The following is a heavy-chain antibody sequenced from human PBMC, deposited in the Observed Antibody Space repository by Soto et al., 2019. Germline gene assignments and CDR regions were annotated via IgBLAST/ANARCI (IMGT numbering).Heavy chain of an antibody. CDR3: ARDRYCSSTSCYVGDFDY. J-gene: IGHJ4*02. Sequence: QPGGSLRLSCAASGFTFSSYAMHWVRQAPGKGLEWVAVISYDGSNKYYADSVKGRFTISRDNSKNTLYLQMNSLRAEDTAVYYCARDRYCSSTSCYVGDFDYWGQGTLVTVSS. CDR1: GFTFSSYA. V-gene: IGHV3-30-3*01. CDR2: ISYDGSNK. D-gene: IGHD2-2*01.